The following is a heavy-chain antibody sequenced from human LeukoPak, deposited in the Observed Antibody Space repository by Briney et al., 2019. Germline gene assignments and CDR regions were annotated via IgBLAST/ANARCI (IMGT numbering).Heavy chain of an antibody. Sequence: GGSPRLSCTVSGFTVSSNSMSWVRQAPGKGLEWVSFIYSDNTHYSDSVKGRFTISRDNSKNTVYLQMNSLAIEDTAIYYCAKNRWGSVATPDSWGQGTVVTVSS. J-gene: IGHJ4*02. CDR2: IYSDNT. V-gene: IGHV3-66*03. CDR1: GFTVSSNS. CDR3: AKNRWGSVATPDS. D-gene: IGHD5-12*01.